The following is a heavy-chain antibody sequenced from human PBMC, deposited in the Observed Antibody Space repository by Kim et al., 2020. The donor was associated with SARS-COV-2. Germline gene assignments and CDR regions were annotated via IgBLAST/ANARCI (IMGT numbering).Heavy chain of an antibody. CDR3: ASALGH. CDR2: IYTSGRT. V-gene: IGHV4-4*07. CDR1: GDSLSSDY. J-gene: IGHJ4*02. D-gene: IGHD3-16*02. Sequence: SETLSLTCTVSGDSLSSDYWSWNRQPAGKVLEWIGRIYTSGRTNYNPSLQSRVTMSVDMSKNQFSLKLSSVTSADTAVYSCASALGHWGQGTLATVSS.